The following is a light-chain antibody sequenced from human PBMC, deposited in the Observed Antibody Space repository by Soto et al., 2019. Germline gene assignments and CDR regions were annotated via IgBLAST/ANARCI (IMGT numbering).Light chain of an antibody. CDR1: QSVSSN. Sequence: EIVMTQSPATLSVSPGERATLSCRASQSVSSNLAWYQQKPGQAPRLLIYGASTRATGIPARFSGSGSGTEFTLIINSLHPDDIAVYYCQQSYSTPLTFGGGTKVQIK. V-gene: IGKV3-15*01. J-gene: IGKJ4*01. CDR2: GAS. CDR3: QQSYSTPLT.